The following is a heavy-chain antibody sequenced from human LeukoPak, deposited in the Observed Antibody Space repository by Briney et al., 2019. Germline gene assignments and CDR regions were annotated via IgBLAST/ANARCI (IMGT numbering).Heavy chain of an antibody. CDR1: GFTFSSYG. CDR2: ISGSGGST. Sequence: GGTLRLSCAASGFTFSSYGMSWVRQAPGKGLEWVSAISGSGGSTYYADSVKGRFTISRDNSKNTLYLQMNSLRAEDTAVYYCARTVWLEMGAFDIWGQGTMVTVSS. V-gene: IGHV3-23*01. D-gene: IGHD5-24*01. CDR3: ARTVWLEMGAFDI. J-gene: IGHJ3*02.